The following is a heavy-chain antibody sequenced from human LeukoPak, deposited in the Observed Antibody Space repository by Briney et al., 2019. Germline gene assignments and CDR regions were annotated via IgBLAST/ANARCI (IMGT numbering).Heavy chain of an antibody. Sequence: PGGSLRLSCVASGFTFSGSAVHWVRQSSGKGLEWVGHIDKKDNLYATAYAEPVKGRFTISRDDSKDTAFLHMNSLRAEDTAVYYCVRYYHGDRSFDSWGQGTLVTVSS. CDR3: VRYYHGDRSFDS. V-gene: IGHV3-73*01. CDR2: IDKKDNLYAT. CDR1: GFTFSGSA. J-gene: IGHJ4*02. D-gene: IGHD4-17*01.